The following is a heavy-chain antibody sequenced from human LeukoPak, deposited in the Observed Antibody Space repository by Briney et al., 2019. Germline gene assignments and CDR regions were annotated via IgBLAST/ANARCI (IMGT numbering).Heavy chain of an antibody. V-gene: IGHV3-48*01. Sequence: GGSLRLSCAASGFTFSSYSMNWVRQAPGKGLEWVSYISSSSSTIYYADSVKGRFTISRDNAKNSLYLQMNSLRAEDTAVYYCARDGTAAAGPYDGFDPWGQGTLVTVSS. CDR1: GFTFSSYS. D-gene: IGHD6-13*01. CDR3: ARDGTAAAGPYDGFDP. J-gene: IGHJ5*02. CDR2: ISSSSSTI.